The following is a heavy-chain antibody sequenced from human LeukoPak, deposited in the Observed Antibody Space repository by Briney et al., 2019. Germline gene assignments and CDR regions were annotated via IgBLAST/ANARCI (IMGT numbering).Heavy chain of an antibody. J-gene: IGHJ4*02. CDR1: GGSFSGYY. V-gene: IGHV4-34*01. CDR3: ARGYRPIVGATTDFDY. CDR2: INHSGST. D-gene: IGHD1-26*01. Sequence: PSETLSLTCAVYGGSFSGYYWSWIRQPPGKGLEWIGEINHSGSTNYNPSLKSRVTISVDTSKNQFSLKLSSVTGADTAVYYCARGYRPIVGATTDFDYWGQGTLVTVSS.